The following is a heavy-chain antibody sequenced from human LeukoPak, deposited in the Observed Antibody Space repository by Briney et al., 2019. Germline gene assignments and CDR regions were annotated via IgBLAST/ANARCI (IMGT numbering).Heavy chain of an antibody. D-gene: IGHD3-3*01. CDR1: SGSVSSGSYY. CDR3: ARGLITITIFGVVARVGFDY. J-gene: IGHJ4*02. V-gene: IGHV4-39*07. Sequence: SETLSITCTVSSGSVSSGSYYWSWIRQPPGKGLEWIGEINHSGSTNYNPSLKSRVTISVDTSKNQFSLKLSSVTAADTAVYYCARGLITITIFGVVARVGFDYWGQGTLVTVSS. CDR2: INHSGST.